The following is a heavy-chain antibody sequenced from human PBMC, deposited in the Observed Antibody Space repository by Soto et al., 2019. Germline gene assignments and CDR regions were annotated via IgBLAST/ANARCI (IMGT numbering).Heavy chain of an antibody. CDR1: GLRVSSFA. CDR2: VNGDGTAT. V-gene: IGHV3-23*01. Sequence: EVQLLESGGGLVQPGGSLRLSCAASGLRVSSFAMTWVRQAPGKGLEWISSVNGDGTATYYANSVKGRFTISRDTSKHTLYLQTDSLRAEDTAVYYCAKITRSWGQGTLVTVSS. CDR3: AKITRS. J-gene: IGHJ4*02. D-gene: IGHD3-16*01.